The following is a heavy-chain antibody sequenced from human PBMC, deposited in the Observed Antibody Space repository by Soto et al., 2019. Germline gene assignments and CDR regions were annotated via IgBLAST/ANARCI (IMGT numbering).Heavy chain of an antibody. CDR1: GGSFSGYY. V-gene: IGHV4-34*01. CDR2: INHSGST. CDR3: ARGLGTGTTTLNNWFDP. J-gene: IGHJ5*02. Sequence: SETLSLTCAVYGGSFSGYYGSWIRQPPGKGLEWIGEINHSGSTNYNPSLKSRVTISVDTSKNQFSLKLSSVTAADTAVYYCARGLGTGTTTLNNWFDPWGQGTLVTVSS. D-gene: IGHD1-7*01.